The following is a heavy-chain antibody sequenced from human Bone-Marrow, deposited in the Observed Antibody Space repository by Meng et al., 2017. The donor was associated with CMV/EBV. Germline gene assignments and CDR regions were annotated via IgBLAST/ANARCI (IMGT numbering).Heavy chain of an antibody. CDR3: AREECSRISCFLDY. V-gene: IGHV3-74*01. D-gene: IGHD3-3*01. CDR1: GVSFSSYW. Sequence: AGSLRLSCSPSGVSFSSYWMHWVRLAPGKGLVWVSRISSDGSSTTYADSVKGRFTISRDNAKNTLYLQMRCLRAEDTAVYYCAREECSRISCFLDYWGQGTLVTVSS. J-gene: IGHJ4*02. CDR2: ISSDGSST.